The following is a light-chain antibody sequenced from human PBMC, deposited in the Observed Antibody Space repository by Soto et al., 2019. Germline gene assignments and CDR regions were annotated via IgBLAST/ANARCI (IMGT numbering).Light chain of an antibody. CDR2: RNN. CDR1: SSNIGSNY. Sequence: QSVLTQPPSASGTPGQRVTISCSGRSSNIGSNYVYWYQQLPGTAPKLLIYRNNQRPSGFPDRFSGSKSGTSASLAISGLRSEDEADYYCAAWDDSLSGFYVLGTGSKLTVL. J-gene: IGLJ1*01. V-gene: IGLV1-47*01. CDR3: AAWDDSLSGFYV.